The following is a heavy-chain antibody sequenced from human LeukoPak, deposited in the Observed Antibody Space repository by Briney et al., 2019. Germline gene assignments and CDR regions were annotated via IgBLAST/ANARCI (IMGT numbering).Heavy chain of an antibody. J-gene: IGHJ5*02. CDR3: AKGGGAFDR. CDR2: IHHGGIT. D-gene: IGHD2-15*01. CDR1: GGSFSGYY. Sequence: SETLSLTCAVYGGSFSGYYWSWIRQPPGKGLEWIGEIHHGGITNYHTSLKSRVTISIDKSKSQFSLKLTSVTAADTAVYYCAKGGGAFDRWGRGSLVTVSS. V-gene: IGHV4-34*01.